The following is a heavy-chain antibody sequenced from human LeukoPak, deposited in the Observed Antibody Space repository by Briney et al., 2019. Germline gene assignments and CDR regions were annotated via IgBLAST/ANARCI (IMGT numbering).Heavy chain of an antibody. Sequence: MASETLSLTCTVSGGSIRNYYWDWIRQPPGKGLEWVGYIYYSGNTNYNPSLKSRVTISVDTSKNQFSLRLSSVTAADTAVYYCARSYCGGGSCGAFDIWGQGTMVTVSS. CDR3: ARSYCGGGSCGAFDI. J-gene: IGHJ3*02. CDR1: GGSIRNYY. V-gene: IGHV4-59*01. CDR2: IYYSGNT. D-gene: IGHD2-15*01.